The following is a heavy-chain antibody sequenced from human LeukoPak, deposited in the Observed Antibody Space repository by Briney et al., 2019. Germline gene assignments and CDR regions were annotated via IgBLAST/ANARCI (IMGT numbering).Heavy chain of an antibody. V-gene: IGHV3-20*04. J-gene: IGHJ4*02. CDR3: ARVSSSSGWPEFDY. Sequence: PGGSLRLSCAASGFTFDDYGMSWVRQAPGKGLEWVSGINWNGGSTGYAAVKGRFTISRDNAKNSLYLQMNSLRAEDTALYYCARVSSSSGWPEFDYWGQGTLVTVSS. CDR1: GFTFDDYG. D-gene: IGHD6-19*01. CDR2: INWNGGST.